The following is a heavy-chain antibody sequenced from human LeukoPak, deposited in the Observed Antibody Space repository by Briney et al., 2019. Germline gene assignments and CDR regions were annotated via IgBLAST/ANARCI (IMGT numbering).Heavy chain of an antibody. Sequence: GGSLRLSCAASGFTFSSYWMTWVRQAPGKGLEWVANIKQDGSEKYYVDSVKGRFTISRDNAKNSLYLQMNSLRAEDTAVYYCARGDPRGIVVVVATDYWGQGTLVTVSS. J-gene: IGHJ4*02. D-gene: IGHD2-15*01. CDR3: ARGDPRGIVVVVATDY. CDR1: GFTFSSYW. V-gene: IGHV3-7*01. CDR2: IKQDGSEK.